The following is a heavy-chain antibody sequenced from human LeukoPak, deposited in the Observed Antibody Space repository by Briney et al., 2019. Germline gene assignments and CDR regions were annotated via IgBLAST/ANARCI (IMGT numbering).Heavy chain of an antibody. CDR2: ISAYNGNT. V-gene: IGHV1-18*01. CDR3: ARDVNLGGVMNTAIFDS. Sequence: GASVKVSCKASGYTFTSYGISWVRQAPGQGLEWMGWISAYNGNTNYAQKLQGRVTMTTDTSTRTAYMELRSLRSDDTAVYYCARDVNLGGVMNTAIFDSWGQGTLVTVSS. CDR1: GYTFTSYG. D-gene: IGHD3-16*01. J-gene: IGHJ4*02.